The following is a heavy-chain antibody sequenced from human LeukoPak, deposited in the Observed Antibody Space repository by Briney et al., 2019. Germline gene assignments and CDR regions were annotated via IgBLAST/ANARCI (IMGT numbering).Heavy chain of an antibody. V-gene: IGHV3-23*01. CDR3: AKGTSSWHEFDY. Sequence: GGSLRLSCAASGFTFSSYAMSWVRQAPGKGLEWVSAISGSGGSTYYADSVKGRFTISRDNSKNTLYLQMNSLRPEDTALYYCAKGTSSWHEFDYWGQGALVTVSS. CDR2: ISGSGGST. CDR1: GFTFSSYA. D-gene: IGHD6-13*01. J-gene: IGHJ4*02.